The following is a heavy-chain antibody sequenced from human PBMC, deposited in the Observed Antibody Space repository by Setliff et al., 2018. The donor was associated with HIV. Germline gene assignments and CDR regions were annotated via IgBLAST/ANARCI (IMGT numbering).Heavy chain of an antibody. Sequence: RGESLKISCKASGYSFMSYWIGWVRQMPGKGLEWMGIIYPGDSETRYSPSFQGQVTISADTSISTAYLQWRSLKASDTAMYYCARQPGRAAMGRENYYYYYMDVWGKGTTVTVSS. J-gene: IGHJ6*03. CDR2: IYPGDSET. CDR1: GYSFMSYW. CDR3: ARQPGRAAMGRENYYYYYMDV. D-gene: IGHD2-2*01. V-gene: IGHV5-51*01.